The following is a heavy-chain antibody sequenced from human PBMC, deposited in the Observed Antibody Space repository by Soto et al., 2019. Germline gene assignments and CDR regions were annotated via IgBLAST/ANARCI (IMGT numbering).Heavy chain of an antibody. J-gene: IGHJ2*01. D-gene: IGHD6-13*01. Sequence: SETLSLTCSVSGASISSFNWNWVRQPAGKGPEWVGRLNIAGTINYNPSLKSRITMSMDTSKNQISLHLRSVTAADTAIYYCARDRGEYTSSWFWYFSHGGHGTLVTVS. CDR1: GASISSFN. CDR2: LNIAGTI. V-gene: IGHV4-4*07. CDR3: ARDRGEYTSSWFWYFSH.